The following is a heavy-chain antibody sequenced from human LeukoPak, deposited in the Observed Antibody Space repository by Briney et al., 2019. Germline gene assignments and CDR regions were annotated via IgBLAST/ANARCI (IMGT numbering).Heavy chain of an antibody. Sequence: ASVKLSRNTAAYTFTSSGITRVRHAPGQGLEWVGGISTYNGDTKYEQNLQGRVTMTADTSTSTTYMELSSLRSDDSAVDYCAKNSSGGYFDYWGQGTLVTVSS. D-gene: IGHD6-19*01. J-gene: IGHJ4*02. CDR3: AKNSSGGYFDY. CDR2: ISTYNGDT. CDR1: AYTFTSSG. V-gene: IGHV1-18*01.